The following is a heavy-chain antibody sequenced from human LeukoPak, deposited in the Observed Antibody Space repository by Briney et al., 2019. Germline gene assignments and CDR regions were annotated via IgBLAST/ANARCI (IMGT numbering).Heavy chain of an antibody. Sequence: GGSLRLSCAASGFTVSSNYMSWVRQAPGKGLEWVSVIYSGGSTYYADSVKGRFTISRDNSKNTLYLQMNSLRAEDTAVYYCAREGEGYSSKGFDPWGQGTLVTVSS. CDR3: AREGEGYSSKGFDP. CDR2: IYSGGST. D-gene: IGHD6-13*01. J-gene: IGHJ5*02. CDR1: GFTVSSNY. V-gene: IGHV3-53*01.